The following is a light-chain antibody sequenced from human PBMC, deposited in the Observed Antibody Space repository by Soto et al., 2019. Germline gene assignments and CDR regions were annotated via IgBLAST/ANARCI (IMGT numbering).Light chain of an antibody. J-gene: IGLJ2*01. CDR1: SSDVGCYNY. V-gene: IGLV2-8*01. CDR3: SSFGGSNHVV. CDR2: DVS. Sequence: QSALTQPPSASGSPGQSVTISCTGTSSDVGCYNYVSWYQLHPGKAPKLIIYDVSKRPSGVPDHFSGSKSGNTASLTVCGLQADDEADYYCSSFGGSNHVVFGGGTKLTVL.